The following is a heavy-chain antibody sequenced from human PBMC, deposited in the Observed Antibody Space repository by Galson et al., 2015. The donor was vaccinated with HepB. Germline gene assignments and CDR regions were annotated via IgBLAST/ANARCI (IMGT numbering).Heavy chain of an antibody. J-gene: IGHJ5*02. CDR1: GGTFSSYA. CDR2: IIPIFGTA. D-gene: IGHD5-12*01. CDR3: ARVAGAYSDYVGGRDNWFDP. Sequence: SVKVSCKASGGTFSSYAISWVRQAPGQGLEWMGGIIPIFGTANYAQKFQGRVTITADESTSTAYMELSSLRSEDTAVYYCARVAGAYSDYVGGRDNWFDPWGQGTLVTVSS. V-gene: IGHV1-69*13.